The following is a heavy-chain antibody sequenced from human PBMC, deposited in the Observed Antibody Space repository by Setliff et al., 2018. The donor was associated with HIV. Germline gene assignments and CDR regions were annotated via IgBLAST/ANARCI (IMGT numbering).Heavy chain of an antibody. CDR3: AQLGMVDDFDY. J-gene: IGHJ4*02. V-gene: IGHV4-61*03. CDR1: GDSVSSRSYY. Sequence: SETLSLTCTVSGDSVSSRSYYWSWIRQPPGKGLEWIGYIYYSGSTNYNPSLKSRVTISVETSKNHFSLKLRSVTAADTAVYYCAQLGMVDDFDYWGQGTLVTVSS. CDR2: IYYSGST. D-gene: IGHD1-1*01.